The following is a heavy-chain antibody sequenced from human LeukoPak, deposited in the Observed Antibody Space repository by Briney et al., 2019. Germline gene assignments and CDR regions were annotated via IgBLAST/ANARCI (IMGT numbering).Heavy chain of an antibody. V-gene: IGHV4-59*01. CDR1: GGSISSYY. Sequence: SETLSLTCTVSGGSISSYYWSWIRQPPGKGLEWIGYIYYSGSTNYNPSLKSRVTISVATSKNHFSLKLSSVTAADTAVYYCARYLTVSDAFDIWGQGTMVTVSS. CDR2: IYYSGST. CDR3: ARYLTVSDAFDI. D-gene: IGHD3-9*01. J-gene: IGHJ3*02.